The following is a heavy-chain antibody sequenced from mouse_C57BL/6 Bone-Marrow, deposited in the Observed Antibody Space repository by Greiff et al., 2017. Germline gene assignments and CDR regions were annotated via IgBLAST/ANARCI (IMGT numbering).Heavy chain of an antibody. D-gene: IGHD1-1*01. J-gene: IGHJ1*03. V-gene: IGHV1-9*01. Sequence: QVQLQQSGAELMKPGASVKLSCKASGYTFTGYWIEWVKQRPGHGLEWIGEILPGSGSTTYNAKFKGKATFTADTSSNTAYMQLSSLTTEDSAIYYGARGGNRYDGSRPDWYCDVWGKGTTVTVSS. CDR3: ARGGNRYDGSRPDWYCDV. CDR2: ILPGSGST. CDR1: GYTFTGYW.